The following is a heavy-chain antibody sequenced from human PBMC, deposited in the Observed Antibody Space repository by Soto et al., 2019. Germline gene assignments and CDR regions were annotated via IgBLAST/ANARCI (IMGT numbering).Heavy chain of an antibody. CDR2: IYYSGST. CDR3: ARDSPADCSSTSCGPEPLFEY. D-gene: IGHD2-2*01. J-gene: IGHJ4*02. CDR1: GGSISSGDYY. Sequence: SETLSLTCTVSGGSISSGDYYWSWIRQPPGKGLEWIGYIYYSGSTYYNPSLKSRVTISVDTSKNQFSLKLSSVTAADTAVYYCARDSPADCSSTSCGPEPLFEYWGQGTLVTVSS. V-gene: IGHV4-30-4*01.